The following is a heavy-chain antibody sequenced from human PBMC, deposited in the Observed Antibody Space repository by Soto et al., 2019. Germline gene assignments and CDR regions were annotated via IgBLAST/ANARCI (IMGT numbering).Heavy chain of an antibody. J-gene: IGHJ4*02. CDR1: GFTFSSYG. Sequence: QVQLVESGGGVVQPGRSLRLSCAASGFTFSSYGMHWVRQAPGKGLEWVAVISYDGSNKYYADSVKGRFTISRDNSKNTLDLQMNSPRAKDTAVYYCAKEFSGYSSGCVDYWGQGTMVTV. D-gene: IGHD6-19*01. CDR3: AKEFSGYSSGCVDY. V-gene: IGHV3-30*18. CDR2: ISYDGSNK.